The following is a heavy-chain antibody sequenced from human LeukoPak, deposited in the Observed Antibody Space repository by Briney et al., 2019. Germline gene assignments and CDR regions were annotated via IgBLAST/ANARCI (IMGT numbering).Heavy chain of an antibody. Sequence: PSETLSLTCSVSDGSINTYFWSWIRQPAGKGLEWIGRIDSSGTTSLNPSLKSRATISQDKSKKQFSLKLSSVTAADTAVYYCATGGYSAWCDYWGHGTQVIVSS. J-gene: IGHJ4*01. V-gene: IGHV4-4*07. CDR1: DGSINTYF. CDR3: ATGGYSAWCDY. CDR2: IDSSGTT. D-gene: IGHD6-19*01.